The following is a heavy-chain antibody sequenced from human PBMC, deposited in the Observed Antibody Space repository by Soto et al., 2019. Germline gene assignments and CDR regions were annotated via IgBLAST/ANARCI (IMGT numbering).Heavy chain of an antibody. J-gene: IGHJ4*02. D-gene: IGHD6-19*01. CDR2: IYYSGST. CDR3: ARRHLGIAVAGTDY. V-gene: IGHV4-59*12. CDR1: GGSISSYY. Sequence: SETLSLTCTVSGGSISSYYWSWIRQPPGKGLEWIGYIYYSGSTNYNPSLKSRVTISVDTSKNQFSLKLSSVTAADTAVYYCARRHLGIAVAGTDYWGQGTLVTVSS.